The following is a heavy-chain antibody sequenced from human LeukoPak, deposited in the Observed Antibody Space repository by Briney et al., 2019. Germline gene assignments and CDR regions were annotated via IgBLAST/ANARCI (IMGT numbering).Heavy chain of an antibody. V-gene: IGHV3-7*03. J-gene: IGHJ3*02. CDR2: IKQDGSEK. D-gene: IGHD3-22*01. CDR3: ARYGSDYYDSSGYSDAFDI. Sequence: GVSLRLSCAASGFTFSSYWMSWVRQAPGKGLEWVANIKQDGSEKYYVDSVKGRFTISRDNAKNSLYLQMNSLRAEDTAVYYCARYGSDYYDSSGYSDAFDIWGQGTMVTVSS. CDR1: GFTFSSYW.